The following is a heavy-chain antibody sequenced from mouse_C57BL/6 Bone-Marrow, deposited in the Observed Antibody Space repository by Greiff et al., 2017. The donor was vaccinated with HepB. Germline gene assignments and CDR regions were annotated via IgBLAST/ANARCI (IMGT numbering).Heavy chain of an antibody. CDR1: GYTFTSYW. CDR3: ARWLLGDWFAY. J-gene: IGHJ3*01. CDR2: IHPNSGST. Sequence: QVQLKQPGAELVKPGASVKLSCTASGYTFTSYWMHWVKQRPGQGLEWIGMIHPNSGSTNYNEKLKSKATLTVDKSTSTAYMQLSSLASEDCAVSYCARWLLGDWFAYWGQGTLVTVSA. D-gene: IGHD2-3*01. V-gene: IGHV1-64*01.